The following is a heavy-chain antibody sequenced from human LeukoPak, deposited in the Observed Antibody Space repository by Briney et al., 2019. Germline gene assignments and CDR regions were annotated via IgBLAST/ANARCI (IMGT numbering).Heavy chain of an antibody. D-gene: IGHD3-10*01. CDR3: ARGRSITLLRGVAMSDGFDI. V-gene: IGHV3-21*01. CDR1: GFTFSNYG. Sequence: GSLRLSCTASGFTFSNYGMNWVRQAPGKGLEWVSFTDTSGNYIYYGDSVKGRFTISRDNAKNLVFLQMNGLRAEDTAVYYCARGRSITLLRGVAMSDGFDIWGQGAMVAVSS. CDR2: TDTSGNYI. J-gene: IGHJ3*02.